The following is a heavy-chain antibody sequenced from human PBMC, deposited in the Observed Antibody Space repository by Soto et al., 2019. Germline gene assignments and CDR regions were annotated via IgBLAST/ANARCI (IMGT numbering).Heavy chain of an antibody. CDR1: GFTFTNVA. V-gene: IGHV3-23*01. J-gene: IGHJ4*02. CDR2: IADSGGST. CDR3: AKLYWNPRYFDY. Sequence: LRLSCAASGFTFTNVAMTWVRQAPGKGLEWVSTIADSGGSTDYADSVKGRFTISRDNSKSTLYLQMNNLRADDTAVYYCAKLYWNPRYFDYWGQGARVTVSS. D-gene: IGHD1-1*01.